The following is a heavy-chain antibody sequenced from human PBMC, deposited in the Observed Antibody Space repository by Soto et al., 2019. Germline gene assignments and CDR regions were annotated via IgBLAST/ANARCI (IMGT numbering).Heavy chain of an antibody. Sequence: VQLVESGGGVVQPGRSLRLSCAASGFTFSSYSMNWVRQAPGKGLEWVSSISSSSSYKYYADSVKGRFTISRDNAKNSLYLQMNSLRAEDTAVYYCARVGDYWGQGTLVTVSS. CDR3: ARVGDY. J-gene: IGHJ4*02. V-gene: IGHV3-21*01. CDR1: GFTFSSYS. D-gene: IGHD3-10*01. CDR2: ISSSSSYK.